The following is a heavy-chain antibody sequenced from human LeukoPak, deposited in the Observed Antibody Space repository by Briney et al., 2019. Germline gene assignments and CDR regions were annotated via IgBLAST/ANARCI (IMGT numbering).Heavy chain of an antibody. CDR3: ARDVLPEKDGYRFDY. J-gene: IGHJ4*02. V-gene: IGHV1-2*02. D-gene: IGHD5-24*01. Sequence: ASVKVSCKASGYTFTGYYMHWVRQAPGQGLEWMGWINPNSGGTNYAQKFQGRVTMTRDMSTSTAYMELSSLRSEDTAVYYCARDVLPEKDGYRFDYWGQGTLVTVSS. CDR1: GYTFTGYY. CDR2: INPNSGGT.